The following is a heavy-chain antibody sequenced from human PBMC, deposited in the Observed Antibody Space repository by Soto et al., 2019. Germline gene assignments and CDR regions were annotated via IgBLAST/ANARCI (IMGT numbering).Heavy chain of an antibody. CDR3: AREYVSSTSCLNWFEP. CDR2: ISSSSSTI. D-gene: IGHD2-2*01. Sequence: GGSLRLSCAASGFTFSSYSMNWVRQAPGKGLEWVSYISSSSSTIYYADSVKGRFTISRDNAKNSLYLQMNSLRAEDTAVYYCAREYVSSTSCLNWFEPWGQGTLVTVSS. CDR1: GFTFSSYS. V-gene: IGHV3-48*01. J-gene: IGHJ5*02.